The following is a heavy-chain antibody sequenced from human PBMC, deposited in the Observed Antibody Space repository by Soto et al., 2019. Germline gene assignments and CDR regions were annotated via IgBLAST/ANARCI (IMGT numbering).Heavy chain of an antibody. CDR2: ISYDGSNK. J-gene: IGHJ3*02. CDR3: AKSERATDAFDI. Sequence: GGSLRLSCAASGFTFSSYGMHWVRQAPGKGLEWVAVISYDGSNKYYADSVKGRFTIPRDNSKNTLYLQMNSLRAEDTAVYYCAKSERATDAFDIWGQGTMVTVSS. CDR1: GFTFSSYG. V-gene: IGHV3-30*18.